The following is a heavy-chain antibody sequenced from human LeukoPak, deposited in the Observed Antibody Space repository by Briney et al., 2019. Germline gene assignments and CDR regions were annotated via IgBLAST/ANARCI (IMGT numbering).Heavy chain of an antibody. J-gene: IGHJ4*02. CDR2: ISGSGGST. Sequence: GGSLRLSCAASGFTFSDYYMSWVRQAPGKGLEWVSAISGSGGSTYYADSVKGRFTISRDNSKNTLYLQMNSLRAEDTAVYYCAKCSGAAADPFDYWGQGTLVTVSS. D-gene: IGHD6-13*01. V-gene: IGHV3-23*01. CDR1: GFTFSDYY. CDR3: AKCSGAAADPFDY.